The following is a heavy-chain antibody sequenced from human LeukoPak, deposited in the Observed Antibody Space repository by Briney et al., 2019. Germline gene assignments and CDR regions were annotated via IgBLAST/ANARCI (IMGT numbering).Heavy chain of an antibody. Sequence: RPETPSLSCAVSGGSISNYYWSWIRQPPGKGLEWIGYIYSSGSTTYNPSLKSRVTISLDTSKNQLSLRLSSVTAADTAVYYCATKGHAAGFLLGAQGTGVTVSS. D-gene: IGHD6-13*01. CDR1: GGSISNYY. J-gene: IGHJ4*02. V-gene: IGHV4-59*03. CDR2: IYSSGST. CDR3: ATKGHAAGFLL.